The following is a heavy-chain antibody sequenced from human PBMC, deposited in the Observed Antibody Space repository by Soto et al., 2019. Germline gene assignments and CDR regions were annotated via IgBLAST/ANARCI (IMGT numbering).Heavy chain of an antibody. CDR3: ARDYYDSSGYYMGH. D-gene: IGHD3-22*01. CDR2: IYYSGST. J-gene: IGHJ4*02. Sequence: PSETLSLTCTVSGGSISSYYWSWIRQPPGKGLEWIGYIYYSGSTNYNPSLKSRVTISVDTSKNQFSLKLSSVTAADTAVYYCARDYYDSSGYYMGHWGQGTLVTVS. V-gene: IGHV4-59*01. CDR1: GGSISSYY.